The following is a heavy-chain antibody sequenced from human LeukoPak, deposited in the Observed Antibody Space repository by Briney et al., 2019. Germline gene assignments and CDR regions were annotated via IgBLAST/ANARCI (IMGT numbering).Heavy chain of an antibody. CDR2: INPSGGST. J-gene: IGHJ4*02. CDR1: GYTFTSYY. V-gene: IGHV1-46*01. D-gene: IGHD2-21*02. Sequence: ASVKVSCKASGYTFTSYYMHWVRQAPGQGLEWMGIINPSGGSTSYAQKFQGRVTMTRDTSTSTVYMELSSLRSEDTAVYYCARDRAYCGGDCYSDFDYWGQGTLVTVSP. CDR3: ARDRAYCGGDCYSDFDY.